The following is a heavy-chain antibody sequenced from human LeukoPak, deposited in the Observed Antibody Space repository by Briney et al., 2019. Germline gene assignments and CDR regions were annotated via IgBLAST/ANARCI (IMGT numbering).Heavy chain of an antibody. J-gene: IGHJ4*02. CDR1: GGTFSSYA. CDR3: ARGQELWFGEYFDY. Sequence: ASVKVSCKASGGTFSSYATSWVRQAPGQGLEWMGGIIPIFGTANYAQKFQGRVTITADESTSTAYMELGSLRSEDTAVYYCARGQELWFGEYFDYWGQGTLVTVSS. CDR2: IIPIFGTA. V-gene: IGHV1-69*13. D-gene: IGHD3-10*01.